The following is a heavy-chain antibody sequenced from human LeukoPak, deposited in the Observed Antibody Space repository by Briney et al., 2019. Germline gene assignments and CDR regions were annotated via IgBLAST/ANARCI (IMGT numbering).Heavy chain of an antibody. Sequence: ASVKVSCKVSGYTLTELSMHWVRQAPGKGLEWMGGFDPEDGETIYAQKFQGRVTMTEDTSTDTAYMELSSLRSEDTAVYYCATGPQLGELRYFDWLPTPLRYWGQGTLVIVSS. CDR1: GYTLTELS. D-gene: IGHD3-9*01. J-gene: IGHJ4*02. CDR3: ATGPQLGELRYFDWLPTPLRY. V-gene: IGHV1-24*01. CDR2: FDPEDGET.